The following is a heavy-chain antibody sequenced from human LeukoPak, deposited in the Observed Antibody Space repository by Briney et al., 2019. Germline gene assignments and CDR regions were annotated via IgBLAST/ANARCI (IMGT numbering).Heavy chain of an antibody. V-gene: IGHV4-38-2*01. CDR3: ARHAELGGYFQYFDY. CDR1: GYSISSGNY. D-gene: IGHD3-22*01. CDR2: IYHSGST. J-gene: IGHJ4*02. Sequence: SETLSLTCAVSGYSISSGNYWGWIRQPPGKGLEWIGSIYHSGSTYYNPSLKSRVTISVDTSKNQFSLKLSSVTAADTAVYYCARHAELGGYFQYFDYWGQGTLVTVSS.